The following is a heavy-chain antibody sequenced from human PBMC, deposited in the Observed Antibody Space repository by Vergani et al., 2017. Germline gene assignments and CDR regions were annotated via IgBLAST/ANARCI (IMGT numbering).Heavy chain of an antibody. CDR1: GFTFDDYG. Sequence: EVQLLESGGGLVQPGGSLRLSCAASGFTFDDYGMSWVRQAPGKGLEWVSGINWNGGSTGYADSVKGRFTISRDNAKNSLYLQMNSLRAEDTALYYCARRPGVMAAPYYYYMDVWGKGTTVTVSS. D-gene: IGHD5-24*01. J-gene: IGHJ6*03. CDR3: ARRPGVMAAPYYYYMDV. V-gene: IGHV3-20*04. CDR2: INWNGGST.